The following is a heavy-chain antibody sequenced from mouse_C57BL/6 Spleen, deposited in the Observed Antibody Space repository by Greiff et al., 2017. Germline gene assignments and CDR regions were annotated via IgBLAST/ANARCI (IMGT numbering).Heavy chain of an antibody. CDR3: ARYCNYGDWFAY. CDR1: GYTFTSYW. CDR2: IHPNSGST. D-gene: IGHD2-1*01. Sequence: VQLQQPGAELVKPGASVKLSCKASGYTFTSYWMHWVKQRPGQGLEWIGMIHPNSGSTNYNEKFKSKATLTVDKSSSPAYMQLSSLTSEDSAVYYCARYCNYGDWFAYWGQGTLVTLSA. J-gene: IGHJ3*01. V-gene: IGHV1-64*01.